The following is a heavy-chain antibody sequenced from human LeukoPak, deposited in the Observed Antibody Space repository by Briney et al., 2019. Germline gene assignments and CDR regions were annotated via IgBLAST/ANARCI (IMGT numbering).Heavy chain of an antibody. Sequence: SETLSLTCTVSGGSISSYYWSWIRQPAGKGLEWIGRIYTSGSTNYNPSLKSRVTMSVDTSKNQFSLKLSSVTAADTAVYYCARAGRLYGDYEAIDYWGQGTLVTVSS. J-gene: IGHJ4*02. V-gene: IGHV4-4*07. D-gene: IGHD4-17*01. CDR2: IYTSGST. CDR1: GGSISSYY. CDR3: ARAGRLYGDYEAIDY.